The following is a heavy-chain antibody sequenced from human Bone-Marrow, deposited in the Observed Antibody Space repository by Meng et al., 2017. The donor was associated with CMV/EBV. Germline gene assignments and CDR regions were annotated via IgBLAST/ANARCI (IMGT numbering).Heavy chain of an antibody. CDR3: TGAVGSQRPLDY. Sequence: GGSLRLPCAASGLTVRSNYMSWVRQAPGKGLEWVSLIYSGGSTYYADSVKGRFTISRDNSRNTLYLQMNSLRAEDTAVYYCTGAVGSQRPLDYWGQGTLVTVSS. V-gene: IGHV3-53*01. J-gene: IGHJ4*02. D-gene: IGHD6-25*01. CDR1: GLTVRSNY. CDR2: IYSGGST.